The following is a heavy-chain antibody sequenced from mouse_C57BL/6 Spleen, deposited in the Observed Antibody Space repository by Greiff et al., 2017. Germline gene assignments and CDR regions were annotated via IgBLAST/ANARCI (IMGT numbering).Heavy chain of an antibody. V-gene: IGHV1-82*01. D-gene: IGHD1-1*01. Sequence: QVQLQQSGPELVKPGASVKISCKSSGYAFSSSWMNWVKQRPGKGLEWIGRIYPGDGDTNYNGTFKGKATLTADKSSSPAYMQLSSLTSEDSAVYFCARGGSSYRYFDVGGTGTTVTVSS. CDR3: ARGGSSYRYFDV. J-gene: IGHJ1*03. CDR1: GYAFSSSW. CDR2: IYPGDGDT.